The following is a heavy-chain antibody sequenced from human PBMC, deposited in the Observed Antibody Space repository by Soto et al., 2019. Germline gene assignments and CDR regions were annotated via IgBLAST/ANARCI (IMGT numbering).Heavy chain of an antibody. J-gene: IGHJ4*02. D-gene: IGHD6-19*01. Sequence: GGSLRLSCAAPGFTFSSYAMSWVRQAPGTGLEWVSAISGSGGSTYYADSVKGRFTISRDNSKNTLYLQMNSLRAEATAVYYGANVRADGCSDLRSFCGCCGQGSLGRVAS. V-gene: IGHV3-23*01. CDR1: GFTFSSYA. CDR3: ANVRADGCSDLRSFCGC. CDR2: ISGSGGST.